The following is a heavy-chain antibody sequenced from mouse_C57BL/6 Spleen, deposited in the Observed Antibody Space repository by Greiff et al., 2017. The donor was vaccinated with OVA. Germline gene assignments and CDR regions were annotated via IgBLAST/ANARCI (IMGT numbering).Heavy chain of an antibody. CDR1: GYTFTDYN. D-gene: IGHD1-3*01. V-gene: IGHV1-22*01. CDR3: ARKSNHGTFAY. CDR2: INPNNGGT. Sequence: VQLKESGPELVKPGASVKMSCKASGYTFTDYNMHWVKQSHGKSLEWIGYINPNNGGTSYNQKFKGKATLTVNKSSSTAYMELRSLTSEDSAVYYCARKSNHGTFAYWGQGTLVTVSA. J-gene: IGHJ3*01.